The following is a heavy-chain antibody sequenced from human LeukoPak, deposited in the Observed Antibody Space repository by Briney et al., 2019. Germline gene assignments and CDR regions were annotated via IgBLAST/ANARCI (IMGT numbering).Heavy chain of an antibody. Sequence: GGSLRLSCGASGFTFSSNYMHWVRQAPGKGLVWVARISGDGSSASYVDSVKGRFTISRDNAKNSLYLQMNSLRAEDTAVYYCARVRSERILLWGYMDVWGKGTTVTISS. CDR1: GFTFSSNY. V-gene: IGHV3-74*01. CDR3: ARVRSERILLWGYMDV. CDR2: ISGDGSSA. D-gene: IGHD1-1*01. J-gene: IGHJ6*03.